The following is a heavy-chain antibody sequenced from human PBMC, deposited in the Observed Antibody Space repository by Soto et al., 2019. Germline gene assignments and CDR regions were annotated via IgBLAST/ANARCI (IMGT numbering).Heavy chain of an antibody. V-gene: IGHV3-21*01. Sequence: GGSLRLSCAASGFTFSSYSMNWVRQAPGKGLEWVSSISSSSSYIYYADSVKGRFTISRDNAKNSLYLQMNSLRAEDTAVYYCARDQYLDYSNYRLSSYYYYGMDVWGQGTTVTVSS. D-gene: IGHD4-4*01. CDR2: ISSSSSYI. J-gene: IGHJ6*02. CDR3: ARDQYLDYSNYRLSSYYYYGMDV. CDR1: GFTFSSYS.